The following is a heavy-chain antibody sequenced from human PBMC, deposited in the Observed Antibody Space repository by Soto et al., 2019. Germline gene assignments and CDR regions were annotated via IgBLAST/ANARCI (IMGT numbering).Heavy chain of an antibody. CDR2: IYYSGST. CDR1: GGSISSSSYY. V-gene: IGHV4-39*01. D-gene: IGHD2-15*01. J-gene: IGHJ3*02. Sequence: SETLSLTCTVSGGSISSSSYYWGWIRQPPGKGLEWIGSIYYSGSTYYKPSPKSRVTISVDTSKNQFSLKLSSVTAADTAVYYCASPSYCSGGSCFLTKYDAFDIWGQGTMVTVSS. CDR3: ASPSYCSGGSCFLTKYDAFDI.